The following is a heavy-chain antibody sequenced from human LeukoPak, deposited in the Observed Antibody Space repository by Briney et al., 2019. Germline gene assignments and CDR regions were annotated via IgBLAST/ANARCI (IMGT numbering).Heavy chain of an antibody. CDR2: IYYSGST. V-gene: IGHV4-59*08. CDR3: ARRRAEGGSNGHYNWFDP. J-gene: IGHJ5*02. Sequence: PSETLSLTCTVSGDSMSSYYWSWIRQPPGKGLEWIGHIYYSGSTDYNPSLKSRLTISVDTSKNQFSLQLSSVTAADTAVYYCARRRAEGGSNGHYNWFDPWGQGILVTVSS. D-gene: IGHD6-13*01. CDR1: GDSMSSYY.